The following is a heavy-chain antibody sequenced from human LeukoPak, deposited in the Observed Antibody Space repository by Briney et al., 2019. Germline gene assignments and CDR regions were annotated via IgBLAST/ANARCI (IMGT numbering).Heavy chain of an antibody. D-gene: IGHD2-15*01. V-gene: IGHV4-59*01. J-gene: IGHJ6*02. CDR2: IYYSGST. CDR1: GGSISSYY. Sequence: PSETLSLTCTVSGGSISSYYWSWIRQPPGKGLEWIGYIYYSGSTNYNPSLKSRVTISVDTSKNQFSLKLSSVTAADTAVYYCARDSLNYYYGMDVWGQGTTVTVSS. CDR3: ARDSLNYYYGMDV.